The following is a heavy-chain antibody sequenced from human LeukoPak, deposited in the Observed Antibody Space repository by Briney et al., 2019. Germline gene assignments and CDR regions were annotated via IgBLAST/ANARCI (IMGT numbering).Heavy chain of an antibody. J-gene: IGHJ4*02. CDR2: MYHGGST. CDR1: GGSISSGGYS. D-gene: IGHD4-11*01. V-gene: IGHV4-30-2*02. Sequence: SETLSLTCAVSGGSISSGGYSWSWIRQPPGKGLEWIGYMYHGGSTYYNPSLEGRVTISVDRSKNQFSLRLNSVTAADTAVYYCARRLAVTGRYYFDYWGQGSLVTVSS. CDR3: ARRLAVTGRYYFDY.